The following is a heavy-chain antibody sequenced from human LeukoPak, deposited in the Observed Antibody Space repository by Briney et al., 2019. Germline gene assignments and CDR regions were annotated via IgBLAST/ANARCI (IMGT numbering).Heavy chain of an antibody. CDR1: GFTFSSYA. CDR2: ISGSGGST. CDR3: AKDPDFPGGGVGYYFDY. Sequence: PGGSLRLSCAASGFTFSSYAMSWVRQAPGKGLEWVSAISGSGGSTYYADSVKGRFTISRDNSKNTLYLQMNSLRAEDTAVYYCAKDPDFPGGGVGYYFDYWGQGTLVTVSS. V-gene: IGHV3-23*01. J-gene: IGHJ4*02. D-gene: IGHD3-16*01.